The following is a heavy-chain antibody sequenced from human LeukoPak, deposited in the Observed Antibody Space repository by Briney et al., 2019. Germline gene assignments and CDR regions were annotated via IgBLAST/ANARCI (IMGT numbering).Heavy chain of an antibody. Sequence: GGSLRLSCAASGFNFSSCWMSWVRQAPGKGLEWVANINQDGGKKYYVDSVRGRFAISRDNAENSVYLQMNSLRAEDTALYYCARGGAPDNWGQGTLVTVAS. CDR2: INQDGGKK. CDR1: GFNFSSCW. V-gene: IGHV3-7*01. D-gene: IGHD1-26*01. CDR3: ARGGAPDN. J-gene: IGHJ4*02.